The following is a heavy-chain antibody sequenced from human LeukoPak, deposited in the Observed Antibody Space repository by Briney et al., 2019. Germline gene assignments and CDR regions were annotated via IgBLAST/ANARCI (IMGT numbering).Heavy chain of an antibody. D-gene: IGHD6-13*01. CDR3: ARISSSPRAVYYYYMDV. J-gene: IGHJ6*03. Sequence: GGSLRLSCAASGFSFGDYPMIWFRQTPGKGLEWVGFIRSKIYGGTIEYAASVKGRFIISRDDSKSIAYLQMNSLNTEDTAVYYCARISSSPRAVYYYYMDVWGKGTTVTVSS. CDR1: GFSFGDYP. V-gene: IGHV3-49*03. CDR2: IRSKIYGGTI.